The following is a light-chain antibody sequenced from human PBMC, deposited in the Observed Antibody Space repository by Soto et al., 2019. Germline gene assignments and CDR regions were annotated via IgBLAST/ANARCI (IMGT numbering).Light chain of an antibody. V-gene: IGLV3-1*01. CDR1: KLGEKD. Sequence: SYELTQPPSVSVSPGQTGSITCSGDKLGEKDACWYQQKAGQSPVLVIYQDTKRPSGIPERFSGSNSGNTATLTISGTQAMDEADYYCQAWDSSTAIFGGGTKLTVL. CDR2: QDT. CDR3: QAWDSSTAI. J-gene: IGLJ2*01.